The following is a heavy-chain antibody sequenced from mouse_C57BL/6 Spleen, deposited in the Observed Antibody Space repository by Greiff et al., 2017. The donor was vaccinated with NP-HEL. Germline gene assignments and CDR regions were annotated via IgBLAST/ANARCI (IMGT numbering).Heavy chain of an antibody. V-gene: IGHV1-4*01. CDR2: INPSSGYT. CDR3: ARYREWFAY. D-gene: IGHD3-1*01. J-gene: IGHJ3*01. CDR1: GYTFTSYT. Sequence: VHLVESGAELARPGASVKMSCKASGYTFTSYTMHWVKQRPGQGLEWIGYINPSSGYTKYNQKFKDKATLTADKSSSTAYMQLSSLTSEDSAVYYCARYREWFAYWGQGTLVTVSA.